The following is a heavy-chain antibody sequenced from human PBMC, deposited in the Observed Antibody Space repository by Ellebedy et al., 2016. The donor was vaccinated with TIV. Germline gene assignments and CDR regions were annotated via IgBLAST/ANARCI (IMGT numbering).Heavy chain of an antibody. V-gene: IGHV1-8*01. CDR2: MNPDTGNA. CDR3: AAFCSLISCEPYYYYYGMDV. Sequence: ASVKVSXXASGYTFIAYDIIWLRQAPGEGPEWMGSMNPDTGNADYAHKFQSRLTLTRNTSITTAFMELSSLTSEDTAVYYCAAFCSLISCEPYYYYYGMDVWGQGTTVTVSS. D-gene: IGHD2-15*01. CDR1: GYTFIAYD. J-gene: IGHJ6*02.